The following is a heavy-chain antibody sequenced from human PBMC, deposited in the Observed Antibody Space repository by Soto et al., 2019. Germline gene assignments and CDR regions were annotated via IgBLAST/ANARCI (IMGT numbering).Heavy chain of an antibody. Sequence: ASVKVSCKSSGYTFTSYGVSWVRQAPGQGLEWLGWISVYTGNTKQAQKFQDRVTLTTEASTSTAYLELRSLRSDDTAVYYCATDSCNTDKCYTHHFDVWGQGTTVTVSS. CDR1: GYTFTSYG. D-gene: IGHD2-15*01. CDR3: ATDSCNTDKCYTHHFDV. J-gene: IGHJ6*02. V-gene: IGHV1-18*04. CDR2: ISVYTGNT.